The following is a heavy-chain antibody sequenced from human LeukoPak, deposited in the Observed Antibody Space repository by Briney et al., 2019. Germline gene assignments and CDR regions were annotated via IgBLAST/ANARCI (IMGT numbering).Heavy chain of an antibody. CDR1: GFPLSTSGVG. V-gene: IGHV2-5*02. CDR2: IYWDDDK. Sequence: SGPTLVNPTQTLTLTCTFSGFPLSTSGVGVGWIRQPPGKALEWLALIYWDDDKRYSPSLKSRLTITKDTSKNQVVLTMTNMDPVDTATYYCAHRRDVRYYGSGSFDYWGQGTLVTVSS. D-gene: IGHD3-10*01. CDR3: AHRRDVRYYGSGSFDY. J-gene: IGHJ4*02.